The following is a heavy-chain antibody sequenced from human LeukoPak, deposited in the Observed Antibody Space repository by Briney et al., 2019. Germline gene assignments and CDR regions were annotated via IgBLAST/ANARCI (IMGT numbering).Heavy chain of an antibody. J-gene: IGHJ4*02. Sequence: PSDTLSLTCAVSGGSFSNNYWIWFRQPPGKGLEGMGVINYSGRVNYSPSLNSRVTISEDTSKMQFSLKISGVAAADTAVYYCARGLEPRSHSLDYCGQGSLVTVSS. CDR1: GGSFSNNY. V-gene: IGHV4-34*01. CDR2: INYSGRV. CDR3: ARGLEPRSHSLDY. D-gene: IGHD1-26*01.